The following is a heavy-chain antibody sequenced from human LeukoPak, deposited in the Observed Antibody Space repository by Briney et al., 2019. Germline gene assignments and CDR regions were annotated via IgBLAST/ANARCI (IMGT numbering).Heavy chain of an antibody. D-gene: IGHD3-3*01. CDR3: ARDLPPYYDFWSGRGGFDY. J-gene: IGHJ4*02. CDR2: IRYDGSNK. V-gene: IGHV3-30*02. CDR1: GFTFSSYG. Sequence: PGGSLRLSCAASGFTFSSYGMHWVRQAPGKGLEWVAFIRYDGSNKYYADSVKGRFTISRDNSKNTLYLQMNSLRAEDTAVYYCARDLPPYYDFWSGRGGFDYWGQGTLVTVSS.